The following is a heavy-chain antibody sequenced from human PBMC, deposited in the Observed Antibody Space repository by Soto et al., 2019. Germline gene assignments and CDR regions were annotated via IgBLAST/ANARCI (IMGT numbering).Heavy chain of an antibody. D-gene: IGHD3-10*01. J-gene: IGHJ4*02. V-gene: IGHV4-31*01. CDR3: AREPAGSGSYSLDY. Sequence: QLQESGPGLVKPSQTQSLTCTVSGNSIRTSSYSWNWIRQQPVKGLEWIGNIFYSGRTYYNPSLRSLFIISVDTSKNQFSLKLNSVTAADTAVYYCAREPAGSGSYSLDYWGQGTLVTVSS. CDR1: GNSIRTSSYS. CDR2: IFYSGRT.